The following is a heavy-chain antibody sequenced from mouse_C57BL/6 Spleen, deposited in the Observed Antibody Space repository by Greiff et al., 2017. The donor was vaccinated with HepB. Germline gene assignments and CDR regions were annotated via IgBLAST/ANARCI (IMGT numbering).Heavy chain of an antibody. V-gene: IGHV1-19*01. D-gene: IGHD3-3*01. CDR1: GYTFTDYY. CDR2: INPYNGGT. J-gene: IGHJ4*01. CDR3: AREGDGSYAMDY. Sequence: VQLQQSGPVLVKPGASVKMSCKASGYTFTDYYMNWVKQSPGKSLEWIGVINPYNGGTSYNQKFKGKATLTVDKSSSTAYMELNSLTSEDSAVYYCAREGDGSYAMDYWGQGTSVTVSS.